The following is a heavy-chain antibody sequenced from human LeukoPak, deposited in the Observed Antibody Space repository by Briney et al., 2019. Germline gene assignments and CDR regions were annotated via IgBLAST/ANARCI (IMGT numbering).Heavy chain of an antibody. Sequence: PGGSLRLSCAVSGITLSNCGMSWVRQAPGKGLEWVAGISDSGGRTNYADSVKGRFTISRDSPKNTLYLQMNSLRTEDTAVYFCAKRGVVIRVILVGFHKEAYYFDSWGQGALVTVSS. CDR1: GITLSNCG. V-gene: IGHV3-23*01. D-gene: IGHD3-22*01. CDR3: AKRGVVIRVILVGFHKEAYYFDS. J-gene: IGHJ4*02. CDR2: ISDSGGRT.